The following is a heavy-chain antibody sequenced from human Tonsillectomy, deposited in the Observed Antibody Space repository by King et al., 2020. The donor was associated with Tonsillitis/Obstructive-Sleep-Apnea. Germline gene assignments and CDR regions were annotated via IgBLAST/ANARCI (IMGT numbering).Heavy chain of an antibody. D-gene: IGHD1-26*01. Sequence: VQLVESGGGLVKPGGSLRLSCAASGFTFSSYSMNWVRQAPGKGLEWVASISSSGTYIYYADSVKGRFTISRDNAKNSLYLQMNSLRAEDTAVYYCARDFRTRVGPTLAFDIWGQGTMVTVSS. CDR3: ARDFRTRVGPTLAFDI. V-gene: IGHV3-21*01. CDR1: GFTFSSYS. CDR2: ISSSGTYI. J-gene: IGHJ3*02.